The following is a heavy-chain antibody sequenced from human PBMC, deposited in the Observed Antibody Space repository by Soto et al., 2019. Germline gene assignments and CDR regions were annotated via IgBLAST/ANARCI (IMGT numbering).Heavy chain of an antibody. V-gene: IGHV4-59*12. CDR1: GGSISSYY. D-gene: IGHD6-13*01. Sequence: SETLSLTCTVSGGSISSYYWSWIRQPPGKGLEWIGYIYYSGSTYYNPSLKSRVTISVDTSKNQFSLKLSSVTAADTAVYYCAREMVPYSRFYYFDYWGQGTLVTVSS. CDR2: IYYSGST. CDR3: AREMVPYSRFYYFDY. J-gene: IGHJ4*02.